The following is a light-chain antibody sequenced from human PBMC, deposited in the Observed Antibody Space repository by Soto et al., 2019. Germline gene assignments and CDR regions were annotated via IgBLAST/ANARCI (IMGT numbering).Light chain of an antibody. Sequence: EIVMTQSPATLSVSPGERATLSCRASQSVSSNLAWYQQKPGQAPRLLIYGASTRATGIPARFSGSGSGTEFTLTISSLPSEDFAVYHCQQYNTWPPLTFGGGTQVEIK. CDR2: GAS. CDR3: QQYNTWPPLT. CDR1: QSVSSN. V-gene: IGKV3-15*01. J-gene: IGKJ4*01.